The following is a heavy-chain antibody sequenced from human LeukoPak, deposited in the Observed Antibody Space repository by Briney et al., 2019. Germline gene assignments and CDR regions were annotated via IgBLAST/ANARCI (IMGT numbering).Heavy chain of an antibody. D-gene: IGHD6-13*01. V-gene: IGHV1-58*01. CDR3: ARVGSSTWYESDY. Sequence: SVKVSCKASGFTFTSSAVQWVRQARGQRLEWIGWIVVGSGNTNYAQKFQERVTITRDTSTSTAYMELSSLRSEDTAVYYCARVGSSTWYESDYWGQGTLVTVSS. CDR1: GFTFTSSA. CDR2: IVVGSGNT. J-gene: IGHJ4*02.